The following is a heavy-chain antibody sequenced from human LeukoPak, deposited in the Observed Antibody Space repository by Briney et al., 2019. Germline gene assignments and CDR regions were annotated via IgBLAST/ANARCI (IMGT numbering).Heavy chain of an antibody. J-gene: IGHJ2*01. V-gene: IGHV4-39*07. D-gene: IGHD6-19*01. CDR2: IYYSGST. CDR3: ARERIAVAGTVIWYFDL. Sequence: PSETLSLTCTVSGGSISSSSYYWGWIRQPPGKGLEWIGSIYYSGSTYYNPSPKSRVTISVDTSKNQFSLKLSSVTAADTAVYYCARERIAVAGTVIWYFDLWGRGTLVTVSS. CDR1: GGSISSSSYY.